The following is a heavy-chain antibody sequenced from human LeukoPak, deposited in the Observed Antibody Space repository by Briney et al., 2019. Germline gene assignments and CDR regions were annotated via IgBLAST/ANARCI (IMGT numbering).Heavy chain of an antibody. J-gene: IGHJ5*02. CDR1: GGSISSYY. CDR3: ARGPPRGAKRNNWFDP. D-gene: IGHD5-12*01. V-gene: IGHV4-59*08. CDR2: IYYSGST. Sequence: SETLSLTCTVSGGSISSYYWSWIRQPPGKGLEWIGYIYYSGSTNYNPSLKSRVTISVDTSKNQFSLKLSSVTAADTAVYYCARGPPRGAKRNNWFDPWGQGTLVTVSS.